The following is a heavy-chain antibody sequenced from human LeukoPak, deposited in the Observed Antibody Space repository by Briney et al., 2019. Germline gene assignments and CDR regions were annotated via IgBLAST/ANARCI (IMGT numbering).Heavy chain of an antibody. CDR3: AKGNYGSGSYYGLDY. Sequence: PGGSLRLSCAASGFTFTSYSMSWVRQAPGKGLEWVSGTSDRGDYTYYADSVKGRFTISRDNSKNTLYLQMNSLRADDTAVYYCAKGNYGSGSYYGLDYWGQGTLVTVSS. V-gene: IGHV3-23*01. CDR1: GFTFTSYS. D-gene: IGHD3-10*01. CDR2: TSDRGDYT. J-gene: IGHJ4*02.